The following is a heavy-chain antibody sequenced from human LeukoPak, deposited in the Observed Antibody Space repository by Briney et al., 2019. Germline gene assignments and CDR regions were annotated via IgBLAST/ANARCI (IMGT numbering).Heavy chain of an antibody. CDR1: GGSISSYY. CDR3: ASNVDTTLVGLYWYFDL. V-gene: IGHV4-59*01. D-gene: IGHD5-18*01. Sequence: SETLSLTCTVSGGSISSYYWSWIRQPPGKGLEWIGYIYYSGSTNYNPSLKSRVTISVDTSKNQFSLRLSSVTAADTAVYYCASNVDTTLVGLYWYFDLWGRGALVTVSS. CDR2: IYYSGST. J-gene: IGHJ2*01.